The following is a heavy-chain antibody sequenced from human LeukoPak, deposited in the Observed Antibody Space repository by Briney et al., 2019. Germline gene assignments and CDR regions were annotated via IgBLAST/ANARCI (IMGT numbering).Heavy chain of an antibody. Sequence: PSETLSLTCTVSGYSISSDYYWGWIRQPPGKGLEWIGSIYHSGSTYYNPSLKSRVTISVDTSKNQFSLKLSSVTAADTAVYFCPRQYSSNWYDDRGWFDPWGQGTLVTVSS. CDR3: PRQYSSNWYDDRGWFDP. CDR1: GYSISSDYY. J-gene: IGHJ5*02. V-gene: IGHV4-38-2*02. D-gene: IGHD6-13*01. CDR2: IYHSGST.